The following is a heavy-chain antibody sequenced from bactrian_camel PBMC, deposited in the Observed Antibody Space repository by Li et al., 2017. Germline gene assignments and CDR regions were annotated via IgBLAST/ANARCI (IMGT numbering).Heavy chain of an antibody. CDR3: AASKGRVERLPNLDRCPSCDFNY. V-gene: IGHV3S40*01. J-gene: IGHJ6*01. Sequence: DVQLVESGGGLVQPGGSLTLSCVASGFPFSSYGMSWVRLPPGKDLEYISTINVNNQTFYRTTVEGRFTISRDNEKNTLSLQMIALKPEDTGRYYCAASKGRVERLPNLDRCPSCDFNYWGQGTQVTVS. D-gene: IGHD5*01. CDR2: INVNNQT. CDR1: GFPFSSYG.